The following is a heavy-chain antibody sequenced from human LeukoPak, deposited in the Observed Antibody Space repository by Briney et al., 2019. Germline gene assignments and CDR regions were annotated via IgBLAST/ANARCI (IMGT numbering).Heavy chain of an antibody. CDR1: GFSLSTSGVG. CDR2: IYWNDDK. Sequence: SGPTLVNPTQTLTLTCTFSGFSLSTSGVGVGWIRQPPCKALEWLALIYWNDDKRYSPSLKSRLTITKDTSKNQVVLTMTNMDPVDRATYYCAHSSLIAAAGRFDPWGQGTLVTVSS. CDR3: AHSSLIAAAGRFDP. D-gene: IGHD6-25*01. V-gene: IGHV2-5*01. J-gene: IGHJ5*02.